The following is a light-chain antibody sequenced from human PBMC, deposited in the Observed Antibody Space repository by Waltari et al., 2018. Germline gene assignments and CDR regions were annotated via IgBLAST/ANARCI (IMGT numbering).Light chain of an antibody. Sequence: QSALTQPRSVSGSPGQSVTIFCPGTSSDVGGYNYVSWYQQHPGTAPKLMICDVSKRPSGVPDRFSGSKSGNAASLTISGLQSEDEADYYCCSYAGSFYVFGTGTKVTVL. CDR2: DVS. J-gene: IGLJ1*01. CDR1: SSDVGGYNY. V-gene: IGLV2-11*01. CDR3: CSYAGSFYV.